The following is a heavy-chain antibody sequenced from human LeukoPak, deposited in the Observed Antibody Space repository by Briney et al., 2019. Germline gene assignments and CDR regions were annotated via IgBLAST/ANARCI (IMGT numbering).Heavy chain of an antibody. V-gene: IGHV3-23*01. D-gene: IGHD2-2*01. CDR1: GFTFSSYA. CDR2: ISGSGGST. Sequence: GGSLRLSCAASGFTFSSYAMSWVRQAPGKGLEWVPAISGSGGSTYYADSVKGRFTISRDNSKNTLYLQMNSLRAEDTAVYYCARRMGYCSSTSCYGNGGYFDYWGQGTLVTVSS. CDR3: ARRMGYCSSTSCYGNGGYFDY. J-gene: IGHJ4*02.